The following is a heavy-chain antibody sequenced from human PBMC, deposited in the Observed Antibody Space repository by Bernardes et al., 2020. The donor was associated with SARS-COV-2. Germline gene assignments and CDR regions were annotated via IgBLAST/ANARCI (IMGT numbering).Heavy chain of an antibody. CDR3: ARDSSEYCSSTSCYYYYYGMDV. V-gene: IGHV1-18*01. D-gene: IGHD2-2*01. J-gene: IGHJ6*02. CDR2: ISAYNGNT. CDR1: GYTFTSYG. Sequence: ASVKVSCKASGYTFTSYGISWVRQAPGQGLEWMGWISAYNGNTNYAQKLQGRVTMTTDTSTSTAYMELRSLRSDDTAVYYCARDSSEYCSSTSCYYYYYGMDVWGQGNTVTVSS.